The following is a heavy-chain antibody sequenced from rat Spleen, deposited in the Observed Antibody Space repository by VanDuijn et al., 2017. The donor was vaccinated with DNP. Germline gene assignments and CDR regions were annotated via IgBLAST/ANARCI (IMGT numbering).Heavy chain of an antibody. Sequence: EVQLQESGRGLVKPSQSLSLTCSVTGYSITSNYWGWIRNFPGDEMEWIGHIHFSGSTNYNPSLKSRISITRDTSKNQFFLQLNSVTTEDTATYYCARLGYNNYFDYWGQGVMVTVSS. D-gene: IGHD1-10*01. V-gene: IGHV3-1*01. CDR2: IHFSGST. CDR3: ARLGYNNYFDY. CDR1: GYSITSNY. J-gene: IGHJ2*01.